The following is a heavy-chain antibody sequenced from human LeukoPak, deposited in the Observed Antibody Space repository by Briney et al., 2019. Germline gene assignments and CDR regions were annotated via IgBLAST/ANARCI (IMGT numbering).Heavy chain of an antibody. J-gene: IGHJ6*03. CDR1: GGSFSGYY. CDR2: IYTSGST. V-gene: IGHV4-4*07. CDR3: ARDDGIAVAGNYYYYYMDV. Sequence: KPSETLSLTCAVYGGSFSGYYWSWIRQPPGKGLEWIGRIYTSGSTNYNPSLKSRVTMSVDTSKNQFSLKLSSVTAADTAVYYCARDDGIAVAGNYYYYYMDVWGKGTTVTVSS. D-gene: IGHD6-19*01.